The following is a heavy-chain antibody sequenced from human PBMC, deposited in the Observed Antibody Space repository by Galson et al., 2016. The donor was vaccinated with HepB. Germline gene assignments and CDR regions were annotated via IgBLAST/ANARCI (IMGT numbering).Heavy chain of an antibody. J-gene: IGHJ4*02. CDR3: ARAGLLTKASFDC. V-gene: IGHV4-61*02. Sequence: TLSLTCTVSGGSISSGSYHWSWIRQPAGKGLEWIGRIYNSGSTNYSPSLRSRVTMSVDTSKKQFSLNLSSVTAADTAVYYCARAGLLTKASFDCWGQGTLVAVSS. CDR1: GGSISSGSYH. CDR2: IYNSGST. D-gene: IGHD4-11*01.